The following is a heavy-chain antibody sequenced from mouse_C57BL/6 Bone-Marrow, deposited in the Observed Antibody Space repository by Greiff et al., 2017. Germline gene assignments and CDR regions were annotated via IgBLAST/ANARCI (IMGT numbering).Heavy chain of an antibody. J-gene: IGHJ4*01. CDR2: IYPGNSDT. CDR1: GYTFTSYW. Sequence: EVQLQQSGTVLARPGASVKMSCKTSGYTFTSYWMHWVKQRPGQGLAWIGAIYPGNSDTSYNQKFKGKAKLTAVTSARTAYMELSSLTNEDSAVYYCTGDAMDYWGQGTSVTVSS. CDR3: TGDAMDY. V-gene: IGHV1-5*01.